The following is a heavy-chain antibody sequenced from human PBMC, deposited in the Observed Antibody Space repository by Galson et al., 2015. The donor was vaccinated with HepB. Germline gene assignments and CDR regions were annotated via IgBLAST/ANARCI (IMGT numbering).Heavy chain of an antibody. D-gene: IGHD1-26*01. CDR1: GYTFTDYY. V-gene: IGHV1-69-2*01. Sequence: VKVSCKVSGYTFTDYYMHWVQQAPGKGLEWMGLVDPEDGETIYAEKFQGRVTITADTSTDTAYMELSSLRSEDTAVYYCATERYSGSFLFRGFDPWGQGTLVTVSS. J-gene: IGHJ5*02. CDR3: ATERYSGSFLFRGFDP. CDR2: VDPEDGET.